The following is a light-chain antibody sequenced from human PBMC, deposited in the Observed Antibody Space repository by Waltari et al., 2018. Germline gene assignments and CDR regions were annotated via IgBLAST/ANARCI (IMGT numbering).Light chain of an antibody. Sequence: DIHMTESPSTLPASVGDRVTTTCRASQTIGICLAWYQQKPGKAPKLLMSKASTLKSGVPARFSGSGSGTDFTLTISSLQPDDFATYYCQQYDSYYWTFGQGTKVEIK. V-gene: IGKV1-5*03. J-gene: IGKJ1*01. CDR3: QQYDSYYWT. CDR2: KAS. CDR1: QTIGIC.